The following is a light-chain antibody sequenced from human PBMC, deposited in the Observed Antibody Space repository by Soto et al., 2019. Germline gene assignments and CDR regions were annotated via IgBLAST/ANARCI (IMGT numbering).Light chain of an antibody. CDR3: QQYYDTPLT. Sequence: DFVLTQSPESLAVSLGEAATINCKSSQSVLYSPDNKNYLGWYQQKPGQAPKLIINWASIRESGIPDRFSGSGSGSDFTLTISSLQAEGVAVYYCQQYYDTPLTFGGGTKVDIK. CDR1: QSVLYSPDNKNY. J-gene: IGKJ4*01. V-gene: IGKV4-1*01. CDR2: WAS.